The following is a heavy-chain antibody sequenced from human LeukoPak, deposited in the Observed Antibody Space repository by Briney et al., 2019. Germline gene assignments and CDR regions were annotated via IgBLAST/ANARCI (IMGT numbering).Heavy chain of an antibody. CDR2: ISSTSSYI. Sequence: GGSLRLSCAASGFNFRSYWMSWVRQAPGKGLEWVSSISSTSSYIYYADSLKGRFTISRDNAKNSLYLQIHSLRAEDTAMYYCARGATVTTDWYFDLWGRGTLVTVSS. CDR1: GFNFRSYW. D-gene: IGHD4-17*01. CDR3: ARGATVTTDWYFDL. J-gene: IGHJ2*01. V-gene: IGHV3-21*01.